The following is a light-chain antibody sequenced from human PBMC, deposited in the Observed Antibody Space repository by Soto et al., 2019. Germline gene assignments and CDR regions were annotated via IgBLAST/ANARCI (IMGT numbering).Light chain of an antibody. J-gene: IGKJ4*01. V-gene: IGKV3D-15*01. CDR3: QQYHDWPLT. CDR2: DVS. Sequence: EIVMTQSPATLFVSPGERATLSCRASQSVSSNFAWYQQRPAQAPRLLIYDVSTRATGVPTRFSGSGSGTEFTLTISSLQSEDFAVYYCQQYHDWPLTFGGGTRVEIK. CDR1: QSVSSN.